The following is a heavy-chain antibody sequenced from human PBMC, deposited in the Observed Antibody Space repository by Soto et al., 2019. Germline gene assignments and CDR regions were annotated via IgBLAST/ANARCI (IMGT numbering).Heavy chain of an antibody. CDR3: ASLIAARPRGYYYYYYGMDV. CDR1: GYTFTSYD. CDR2: MNPNSGNT. J-gene: IGHJ6*02. D-gene: IGHD6-6*01. V-gene: IGHV1-8*01. Sequence: QVQLVQSGAEVKKPGASVKVSCKASGYTFTSYDINWVRQATGQGLEWMGWMNPNSGNTGYAQKLQGRGTMTRNTSIGTAYMELSSLRSEDTAVYYCASLIAARPRGYYYYYYGMDVWGQGTTVTVSS.